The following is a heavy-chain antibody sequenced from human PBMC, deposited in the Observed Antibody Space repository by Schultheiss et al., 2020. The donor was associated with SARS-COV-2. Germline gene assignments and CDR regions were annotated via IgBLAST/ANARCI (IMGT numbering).Heavy chain of an antibody. Sequence: GGSLRLSCAASGFTFSGYWMSWVRQAPGKGLEWVANMKEDGSEKYYVDSVKGRFTISRDNAKNSLYLQMNSLRAEDTAVYYCARVRAEVVVAARDRPYYYYYGMDVWGKGTTVTVSS. J-gene: IGHJ6*04. CDR2: MKEDGSEK. D-gene: IGHD2-15*01. CDR3: ARVRAEVVVAARDRPYYYYYGMDV. V-gene: IGHV3-7*04. CDR1: GFTFSGYW.